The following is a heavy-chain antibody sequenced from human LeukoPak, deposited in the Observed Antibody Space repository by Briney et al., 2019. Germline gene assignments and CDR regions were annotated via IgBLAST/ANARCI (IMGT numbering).Heavy chain of an antibody. J-gene: IGHJ4*02. V-gene: IGHV3-11*01. CDR2: ISSSGSTI. CDR1: GFTFSDYY. CDR3: ARESLGYCSSTSCYGRYYDFWSGYYVFDY. Sequence: PGGSLRLSCAASGFTFSDYYMSWIRQAPGKGLEWVSYISSSGSTIYYADSVKGRFTISRDNAKNSLYLQMNSLGAEDTAVYYCARESLGYCSSTSCYGRYYDFWSGYYVFDYWGQGTLVTVSS. D-gene: IGHD3-3*01.